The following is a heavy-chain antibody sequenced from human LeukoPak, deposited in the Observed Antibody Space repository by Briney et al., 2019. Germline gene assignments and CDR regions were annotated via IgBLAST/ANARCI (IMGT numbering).Heavy chain of an antibody. J-gene: IGHJ6*03. Sequence: SETLSLTCTVSGGSISSYYWSWIRQPPGKGLEWIGYIYYSGSTNYNPSLKSRVTISVDTSKNQFSLKLTSVTAADTAVYYCARESFGELVYYYMDVWGKGTTVTISS. D-gene: IGHD3-10*01. CDR3: ARESFGELVYYYMDV. CDR2: IYYSGST. V-gene: IGHV4-59*01. CDR1: GGSISSYY.